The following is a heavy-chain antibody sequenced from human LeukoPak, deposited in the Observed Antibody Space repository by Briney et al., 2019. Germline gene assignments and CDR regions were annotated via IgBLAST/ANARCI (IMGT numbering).Heavy chain of an antibody. CDR3: AGDSCRGGSCFFDH. J-gene: IGHJ4*02. Sequence: ASVKVSCKASTHTFTGHFIHWVRQAPGQGLEWMGWINVNGGGTKFAQRFQGRVTMTRDTSINTTYMELSSLKSDDTAVYYCAGDSCRGGSCFFDHWGQGTLVTVSS. V-gene: IGHV1-2*02. CDR1: THTFTGHF. D-gene: IGHD2-15*01. CDR2: INVNGGGT.